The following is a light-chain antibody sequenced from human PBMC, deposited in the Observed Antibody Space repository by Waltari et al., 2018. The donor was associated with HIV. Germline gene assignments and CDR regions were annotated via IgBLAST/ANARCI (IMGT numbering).Light chain of an antibody. Sequence: IVLTQAPGTLSFSPGERATLSCRASQSVSRNFLAWYQHKPGQAPRLLIFGASSRATGTPDRFSAGGSGTDFTLTISRLEPEDFAVYYCQQYGGSSVSPTFSFGGGTKVDIK. CDR3: QQYGGSSVSPTFS. V-gene: IGKV3-20*01. CDR2: GAS. CDR1: QSVSRNF. J-gene: IGKJ4*01.